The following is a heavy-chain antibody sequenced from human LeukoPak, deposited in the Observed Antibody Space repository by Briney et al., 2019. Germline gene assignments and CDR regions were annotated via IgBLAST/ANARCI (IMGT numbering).Heavy chain of an antibody. CDR1: GYSISSGYY. CDR2: IYHSGST. Sequence: SETLSLTCTVSGYSISSGYYWGWIRQPPGKGLEWIGSIYHSGSTYYNPSLKSRVTISVDTSKNQFSLKLSSVTAADTAVYYCARSPIAARTFSGYYYYMDVWAKGPRSPSP. J-gene: IGHJ6*03. V-gene: IGHV4-38-2*02. D-gene: IGHD6-6*01. CDR3: ARSPIAARTFSGYYYYMDV.